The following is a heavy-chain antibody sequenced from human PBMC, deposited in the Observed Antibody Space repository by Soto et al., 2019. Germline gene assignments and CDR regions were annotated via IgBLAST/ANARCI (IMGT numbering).Heavy chain of an antibody. V-gene: IGHV4-59*01. Sequence: KASETLSLTCTVSGGSMSGSYWSWSRQTPGNILEWVGYVHYSGSTNYNPSLKGRVTMSVDSAKNQFSLQLSSVTAADTAVYFCTKYRRTDAEGYSFDYWGQGALVTVSS. J-gene: IGHJ4*02. CDR3: TKYRRTDAEGYSFDY. CDR2: VHYSGST. D-gene: IGHD2-15*01. CDR1: GGSMSGSY.